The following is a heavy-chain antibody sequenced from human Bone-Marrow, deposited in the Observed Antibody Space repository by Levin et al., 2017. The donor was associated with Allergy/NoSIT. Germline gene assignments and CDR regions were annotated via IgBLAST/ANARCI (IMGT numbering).Heavy chain of an antibody. CDR3: AKDIAAAGAFDY. V-gene: IGHV3-9*01. D-gene: IGHD6-13*01. J-gene: IGHJ4*02. Sequence: AGGSLRLSCAASGFTFDDYAMHWVRQAPGKGREGVSGISWNSGSIGYADSVKGRFTISRDSAKNSLYLQMNSLRAEDTALYYCAKDIAAAGAFDYWGQGPLVTVSS. CDR1: GFTFDDYA. CDR2: ISWNSGSI.